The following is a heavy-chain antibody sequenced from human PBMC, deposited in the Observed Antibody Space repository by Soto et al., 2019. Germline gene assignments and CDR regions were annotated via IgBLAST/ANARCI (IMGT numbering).Heavy chain of an antibody. Sequence: QVQLQQWGAGLLKPSETLSLTCAVYGGSFSGYYWSWIRQPPGKGLERIGEINHSGSTNYNPSLKSRVTISVDTSKNQFSLKLSSVTAADTAVYYCARALGSGSYYNDYWGQGTLVTVSS. D-gene: IGHD3-10*01. CDR1: GGSFSGYY. CDR3: ARALGSGSYYNDY. V-gene: IGHV4-34*01. CDR2: INHSGST. J-gene: IGHJ4*02.